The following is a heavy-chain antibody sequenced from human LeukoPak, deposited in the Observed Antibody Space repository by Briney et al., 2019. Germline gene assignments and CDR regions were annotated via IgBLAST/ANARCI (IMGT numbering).Heavy chain of an antibody. V-gene: IGHV4-39*01. J-gene: IGHJ4*02. CDR2: IYYSGST. CDR3: ARVGGGELFPFDY. Sequence: SETLSLTCTVSGGSISSSSYYWGWIRQPPGKGLEWIGSIYYSGSTYYNPSLKSRVTISVDTSKNQFSLKLSSVTAADTAVYYCARVGGGELFPFDYWGQGTLVTVSS. CDR1: GGSISSSSYY. D-gene: IGHD1-26*01.